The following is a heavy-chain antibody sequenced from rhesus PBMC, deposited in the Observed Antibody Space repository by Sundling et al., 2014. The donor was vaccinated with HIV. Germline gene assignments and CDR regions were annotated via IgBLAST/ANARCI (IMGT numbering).Heavy chain of an antibody. Sequence: QVQLQESGPGLVKPSETLPLTCAVSGASISSNYWSWIRQAPGKGLEWIGRIYGSGGSTDYNPSLKSRVTISIDTSKNQLSLKLSSVTAADTAVYYCAIAPTDVTLDYWGQGVLVTVSS. J-gene: IGHJ4*01. CDR2: IYGSGGST. CDR1: GASISSNY. CDR3: AIAPTDVTLDY. D-gene: IGHD3-3*01. V-gene: IGHV4S2*01.